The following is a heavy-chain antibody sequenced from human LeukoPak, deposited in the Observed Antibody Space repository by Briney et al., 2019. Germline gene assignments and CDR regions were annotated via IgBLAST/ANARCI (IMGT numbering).Heavy chain of an antibody. D-gene: IGHD2-15*01. CDR2: ISYDGSNK. V-gene: IGHV3-30*04. CDR3: AREGDIVVVVAATGRDGTYYFDY. Sequence: GRSLRLSCAASGFTFSSYAMHWVRQAPGKGLECVAVISYDGSNKYYADSVKGRFTISRDNSKNTLYLQMNSLRAEDTAVYYCAREGDIVVVVAATGRDGTYYFDYWGQGTLVTISS. J-gene: IGHJ4*02. CDR1: GFTFSSYA.